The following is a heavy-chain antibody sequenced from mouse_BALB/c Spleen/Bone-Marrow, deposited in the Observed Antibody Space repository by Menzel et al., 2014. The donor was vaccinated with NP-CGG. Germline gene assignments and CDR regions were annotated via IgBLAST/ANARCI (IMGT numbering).Heavy chain of an antibody. J-gene: IGHJ3*01. Sequence: EVHLVESGGGLVKSGGSLKLSCAASGFSFSNYGMSWVRPTPEKRLEWVATISGDGRYTFYSDSVKGRFTISRDNAKNNLYLQLSSLRSEDTALYYCARHAYYDQTEVSFVYWGQGSLVTVSA. D-gene: IGHD2-4*01. CDR3: ARHAYYDQTEVSFVY. CDR2: ISGDGRYT. CDR1: GFSFSNYG. V-gene: IGHV5-9-2*01.